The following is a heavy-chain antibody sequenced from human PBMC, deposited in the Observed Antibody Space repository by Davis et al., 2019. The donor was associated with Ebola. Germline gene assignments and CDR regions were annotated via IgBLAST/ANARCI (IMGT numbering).Heavy chain of an antibody. D-gene: IGHD3-22*01. CDR1: GFTFSSYS. CDR2: ISSISSYI. CDR3: ASEGYYYDSSGYYPIFDY. V-gene: IGHV3-21*01. Sequence: PGGSLRLSCPPSGFTFSSYSMNWVSQAPGKGLEWVSSISSISSYIYYADSVKGRFTISRDNAKNSLYLQMNSLRAEDTAVYYCASEGYYYDSSGYYPIFDYWGQGTLVTISS. J-gene: IGHJ4*02.